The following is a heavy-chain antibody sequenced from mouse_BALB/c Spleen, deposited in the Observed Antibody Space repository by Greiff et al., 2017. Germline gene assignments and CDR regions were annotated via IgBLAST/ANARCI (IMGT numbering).Heavy chain of an antibody. CDR1: GDSITSGY. V-gene: IGHV3-8*02. CDR2: ISSRGST. CDR3: ARYYYGYDDYAMDY. J-gene: IGHJ4*01. Sequence: EVKLVESGPSLVKPSQTLSLTCSVTGDSITSGYWNWIRKFPGNKLEYMGYISSRGSTYYNPSLKSRISITRDTSKNQYYLQLNSVTTEDTATYYCARYYYGYDDYAMDYWGEGTSVTVSS. D-gene: IGHD2-2*01.